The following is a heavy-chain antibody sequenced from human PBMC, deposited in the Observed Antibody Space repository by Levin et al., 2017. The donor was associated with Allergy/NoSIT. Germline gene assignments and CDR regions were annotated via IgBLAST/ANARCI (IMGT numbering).Heavy chain of an antibody. CDR3: ARDGKRITIFGGYYGMDV. CDR2: ISAYNGNT. Sequence: GESLKISCKASGYTFTSYGISWVRQAPGQGLEWMGWISAYNGNTNYAQKLQGRVTMTTDTSTSTAYMELRSLRSDDTAVYYCARDGKRITIFGGYYGMDVWGQGTTVTVSS. J-gene: IGHJ6*02. V-gene: IGHV1-18*01. D-gene: IGHD3-3*01. CDR1: GYTFTSYG.